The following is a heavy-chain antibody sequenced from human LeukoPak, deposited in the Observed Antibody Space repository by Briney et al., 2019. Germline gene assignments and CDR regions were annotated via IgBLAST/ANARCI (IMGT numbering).Heavy chain of an antibody. CDR2: LSGSGGST. CDR3: AKDRDLTGDRKPGYFDC. V-gene: IGHV3-23*01. J-gene: IGHJ4*02. CDR1: GSTFTSYA. Sequence: PGGSLRLSGEASGSTFTSYAMSWFRQAPGKGLEWVSALSGSGGSTFYADSVKGRFTISRDNSKNTLYLQMNSLRAEDTAVYYCAKDRDLTGDRKPGYFDCWGQGTLVTVSS. D-gene: IGHD7-27*01.